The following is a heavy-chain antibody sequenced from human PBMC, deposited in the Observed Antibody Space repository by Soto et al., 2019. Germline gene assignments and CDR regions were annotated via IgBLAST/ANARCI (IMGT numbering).Heavy chain of an antibody. J-gene: IGHJ6*02. CDR3: ACIFSGGYGYGFYYYGMDV. V-gene: IGHV4-39*01. Sequence: SETLSLTCTVSGGSISSSSYYWGWLRQPTGKGQERIGSIYYSGSTYYTPSLKSRVTISVDTSKNQFSLKLSSVTAADTAVYYCACIFSGGYGYGFYYYGMDVWGQGTTVTVSS. D-gene: IGHD5-18*01. CDR2: IYYSGST. CDR1: GGSISSSSYY.